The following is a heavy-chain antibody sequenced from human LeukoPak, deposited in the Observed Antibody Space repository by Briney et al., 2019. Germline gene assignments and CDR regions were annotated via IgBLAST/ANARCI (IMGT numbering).Heavy chain of an antibody. CDR2: ISGGGGTT. J-gene: IGHJ4*02. D-gene: IGHD6-13*01. CDR1: GFTFTTYA. V-gene: IGHV3-23*01. Sequence: GGSLRLSCAASGFTFTTYAVSWVRQAPGKGLESVSTISGGGGTTYYADSVKGRFTISRDNSKITLYLQMQSLRAEDTAVYYCAKGGSGSTFFDYWGQGTLVTVSS. CDR3: AKGGSGSTFFDY.